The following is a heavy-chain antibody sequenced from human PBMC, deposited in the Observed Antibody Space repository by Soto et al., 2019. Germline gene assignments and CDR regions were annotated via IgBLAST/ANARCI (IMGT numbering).Heavy chain of an antibody. CDR3: ARVRDYYGSGYYYYYGMDV. V-gene: IGHV5-51*01. Sequence: LGESLKISCKGSGYSFTSYWIGWVRQMPGKGLEWMGIIYPGDSDTRYSPSFQGQVTISADKSISTAYLQWSSLKASDTAMYYCARVRDYYGSGYYYYYGMDVWGQGTTVTVSS. D-gene: IGHD3-10*01. CDR1: GYSFTSYW. CDR2: IYPGDSDT. J-gene: IGHJ6*02.